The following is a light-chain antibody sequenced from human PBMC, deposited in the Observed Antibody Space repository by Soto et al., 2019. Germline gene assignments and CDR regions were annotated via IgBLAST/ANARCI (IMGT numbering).Light chain of an antibody. Sequence: QSALTQPPSVSAAPGQKVTISCSGSSSNIGNNYVSWFLQFPGTAPKLLIYEYDKRPSGIPDRFSGSKSGTSATLGITGLQTGDEADYYCGTWDSSLSAWVFGGGTKVTVL. CDR3: GTWDSSLSAWV. CDR1: SSNIGNNY. CDR2: EYD. J-gene: IGLJ3*02. V-gene: IGLV1-51*02.